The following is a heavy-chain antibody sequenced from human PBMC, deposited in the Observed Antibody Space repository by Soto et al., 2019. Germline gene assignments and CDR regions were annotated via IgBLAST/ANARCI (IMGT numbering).Heavy chain of an antibody. D-gene: IGHD3-22*01. Sequence: QITLKESGPTLVKVTQTVTLTCTFSGFSLSSTGVGVGWIRQSPGKAPEGLALINWNDDKCYNPSLKSRLSITKDTSKNQVVLTMTNMDPVDTATYYCARSGHNSGFFYYDYWGQGTLVTVSS. V-gene: IGHV2-5*01. CDR2: INWNDDK. CDR3: ARSGHNSGFFYYDY. J-gene: IGHJ4*02. CDR1: GFSLSSTGVG.